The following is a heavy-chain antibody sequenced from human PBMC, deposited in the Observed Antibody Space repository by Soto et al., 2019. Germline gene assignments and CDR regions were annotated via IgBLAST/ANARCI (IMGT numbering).Heavy chain of an antibody. CDR3: ARERIVVVPAASSDFFDI. J-gene: IGHJ3*02. CDR1: GGSISSSIYY. D-gene: IGHD2-2*01. CDR2: IYYSGST. Sequence: QLQLQESGPVLVKPSETLSLTCTVSGGSISSSIYYWGWIRQPPGKGLEWIGSIYYSGSTSYYPSLKSRVAISVATSKTQLSLKLSSVTASNTAVYYCARERIVVVPAASSDFFDIWGQGTMVTVSS. V-gene: IGHV4-39*01.